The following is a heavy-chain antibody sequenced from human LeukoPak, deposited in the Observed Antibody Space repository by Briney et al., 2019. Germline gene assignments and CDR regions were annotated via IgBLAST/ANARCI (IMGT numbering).Heavy chain of an antibody. V-gene: IGHV3-7*01. J-gene: IGHJ4*02. CDR3: AREPNPFDS. CDR2: IKQDGSEK. CDR1: GFTLSSYW. Sequence: GGSLRLSCAASGFTLSSYWMTWVRQALGKGLEWVANIKQDGSEKNYVDSVKGRFTISRDNAKNSLYLQMNSLRAEDTAVYYCAREPNPFDSWGQGTLVTVSS. D-gene: IGHD1-14*01.